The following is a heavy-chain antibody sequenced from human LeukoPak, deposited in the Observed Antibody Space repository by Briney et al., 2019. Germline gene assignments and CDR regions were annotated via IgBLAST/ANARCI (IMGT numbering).Heavy chain of an antibody. CDR3: ARESERRSEWFDP. V-gene: IGHV1-46*01. Sequence: ASVTVSCKASGYTFTSYHMHWVRQAPGQGLAWMGIINPSGGSTSYAQKFQGRVTMTRDTSTSTVYMELSSLRSEDTAVYYCARESERRSEWFDPWGQGTLVTVSS. J-gene: IGHJ5*02. CDR2: INPSGGST. CDR1: GYTFTSYH. D-gene: IGHD1-1*01.